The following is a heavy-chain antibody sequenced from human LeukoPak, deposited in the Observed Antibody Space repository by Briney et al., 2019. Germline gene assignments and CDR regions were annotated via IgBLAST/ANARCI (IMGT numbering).Heavy chain of an antibody. CDR3: ARDVNGDLNY. J-gene: IGHJ4*02. V-gene: IGHV1-18*01. Sequence: GASVKVSCKASGHTFTSYGISWVRQAPGQGLEWMGWISAYNGNTNYAQKFQGRVTMTRDTSISTAYMELSRLRSDDTAVYYCARDVNGDLNYWGQGTLVTVSS. CDR2: ISAYNGNT. CDR1: GHTFTSYG. D-gene: IGHD3-10*01.